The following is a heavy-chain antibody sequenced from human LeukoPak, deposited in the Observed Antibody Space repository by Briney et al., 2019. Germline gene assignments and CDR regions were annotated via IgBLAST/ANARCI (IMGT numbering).Heavy chain of an antibody. CDR3: ARVWARGGDCFYYYYGMDV. CDR2: INHSGST. J-gene: IGHJ6*02. V-gene: IGHV4-34*01. Sequence: PSEALSLTCAVYGGSFSGYYWSWIRQPPGKGLEWIGEINHSGSTNYNPSLKSRVTISVDTSKNQFSLKLSSVTAADTAVYYCARVWARGGDCFYYYYGMDVWGQGTTVTVSS. CDR1: GGSFSGYY. D-gene: IGHD2-21*02.